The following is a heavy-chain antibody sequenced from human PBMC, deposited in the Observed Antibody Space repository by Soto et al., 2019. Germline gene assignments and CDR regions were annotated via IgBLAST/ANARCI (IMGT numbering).Heavy chain of an antibody. D-gene: IGHD4-17*01. J-gene: IGHJ4*02. V-gene: IGHV4-30-4*01. CDR2: ISYSGNT. CDR1: GGSISRDDYY. CDR3: DRASTVTTAAKFDS. Sequence: QVQLQESGPGLVKPSQTLSLTCTVSGGSISRDDYYWSWIRQPPGKGLEWIGYISYSGNTYYNQSRQGRVALSLDTSMNQFSLKLLSVTAEDTAVYYCDRASTVTTAAKFDSCGQGALVTVSS.